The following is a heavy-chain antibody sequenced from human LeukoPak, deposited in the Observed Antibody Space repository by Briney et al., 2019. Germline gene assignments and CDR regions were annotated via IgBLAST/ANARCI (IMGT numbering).Heavy chain of an antibody. V-gene: IGHV1-18*01. CDR1: GYTFTSYG. D-gene: IGHD2-2*01. CDR3: ARAYCSSTSCPVWFDP. CDR2: VSTYNGNT. J-gene: IGHJ5*02. Sequence: ASVKVSCKASGYTFTSYGLSWVRQAPGQGLEWMGWVSTYNGNTNYAQKVQDRVTMTTDTSTSTAYMELRSLRSDDTAVYYCARAYCSSTSCPVWFDPWGQGTLVTVSS.